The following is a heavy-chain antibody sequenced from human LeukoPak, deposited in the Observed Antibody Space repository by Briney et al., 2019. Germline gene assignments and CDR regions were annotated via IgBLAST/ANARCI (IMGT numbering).Heavy chain of an antibody. J-gene: IGHJ4*02. Sequence: SETLSLTCTVSGGSISSSSYYWGWIRQPPGKGLEWIGSIYYSGSTYYNPSLKSRVTMSVDTSKNQFSLKLSSVTAADTAVYYCARATHSGSQAPFDFWGQGTLVTVSS. V-gene: IGHV4-39*07. CDR2: IYYSGST. CDR1: GGSISSSSYY. D-gene: IGHD1-26*01. CDR3: ARATHSGSQAPFDF.